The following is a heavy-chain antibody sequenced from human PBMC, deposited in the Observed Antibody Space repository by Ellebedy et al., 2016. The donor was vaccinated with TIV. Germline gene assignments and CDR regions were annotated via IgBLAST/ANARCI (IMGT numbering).Heavy chain of an antibody. CDR1: GGSISSSSYY. V-gene: IGHV4-39*01. J-gene: IGHJ4*02. Sequence: SETLSLTXTVSGGSISSSSYYWGWIRQPPGKGLEWIGSIYYSGSTYYNPSLKSRVTISVDTSKNQFSLKLSSVTAADTAVYYCSGYYYDSSGYYLFDYWGQGTLVTVSS. CDR3: SGYYYDSSGYYLFDY. D-gene: IGHD3-22*01. CDR2: IYYSGST.